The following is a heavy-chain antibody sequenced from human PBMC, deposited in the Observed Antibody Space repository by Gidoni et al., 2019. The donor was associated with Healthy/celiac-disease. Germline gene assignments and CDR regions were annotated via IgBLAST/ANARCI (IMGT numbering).Heavy chain of an antibody. J-gene: IGHJ4*02. CDR2: ST. D-gene: IGHD5-18*01. Sequence: STYYNPSLKSRVTISVDTSKNQFSLKLSSVTAADTAVYYCVRYSYGYEGDYWGQGTLVTVSS. V-gene: IGHV4-39*01. CDR3: VRYSYGYEGDY.